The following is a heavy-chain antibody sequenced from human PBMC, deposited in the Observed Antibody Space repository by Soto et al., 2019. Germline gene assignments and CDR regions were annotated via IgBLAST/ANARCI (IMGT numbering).Heavy chain of an antibody. Sequence: GGSLRLSCAASGFSFSTYGMHWVRQAPGKGLEWVAFISNDGSNKYYADSVKGRFTISRDNSKNTLYLQMNSLRVEDTAVYHCARGHFNVAPWGPGTLVTVSS. V-gene: IGHV3-30*03. CDR1: GFSFSTYG. J-gene: IGHJ5*02. CDR3: ARGHFNVAP. CDR2: ISNDGSNK. D-gene: IGHD2-21*01.